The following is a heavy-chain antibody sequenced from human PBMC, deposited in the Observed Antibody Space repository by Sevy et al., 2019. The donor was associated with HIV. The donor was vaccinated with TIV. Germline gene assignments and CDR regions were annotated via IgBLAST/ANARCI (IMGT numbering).Heavy chain of an antibody. CDR1: GYTFTSYY. Sequence: ASVKVSCKASGYTFTSYYMHWVRQAPGQGLEWMGIVTPSSGSTSYAQKFQGRVTMTRDTSTSTVYMELSSLRSEDTAVYYCARDSYIVVVVATPLYYYYGMDVWVQGTTVTVSS. CDR2: VTPSSGST. CDR3: ARDSYIVVVVATPLYYYYGMDV. D-gene: IGHD2-15*01. J-gene: IGHJ6*02. V-gene: IGHV1-46*01.